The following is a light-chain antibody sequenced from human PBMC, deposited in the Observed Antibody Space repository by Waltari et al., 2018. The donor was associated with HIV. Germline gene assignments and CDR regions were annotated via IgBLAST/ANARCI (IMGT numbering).Light chain of an antibody. CDR3: QAWDSSSAVV. V-gene: IGLV3-1*01. J-gene: IGLJ2*01. CDR2: QNY. CDR1: KLGDTY. Sequence: SYELTQPPSVSVSPGQTARITCSGDKLGDTYASWYQQKPGQSPVLVIYQNYKRPSGIPERLAGSNAGDTATLTIGGTQAVDEADYYCQAWDSSSAVVFGGGTKLTVL.